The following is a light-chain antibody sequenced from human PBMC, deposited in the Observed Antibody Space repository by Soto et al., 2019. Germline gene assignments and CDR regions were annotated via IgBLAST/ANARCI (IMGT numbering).Light chain of an antibody. Sequence: EIVFTQAPATLSLSPGERATLSCRASQSVGYYLAWYQQKPGQAPRXLIYDASNRATGIPARFSGSGSGTEFTLTISSLEPEDFAIDYCQQRSNLVTFGGGTKVDIK. V-gene: IGKV3-11*01. CDR1: QSVGYY. CDR3: QQRSNLVT. J-gene: IGKJ4*01. CDR2: DAS.